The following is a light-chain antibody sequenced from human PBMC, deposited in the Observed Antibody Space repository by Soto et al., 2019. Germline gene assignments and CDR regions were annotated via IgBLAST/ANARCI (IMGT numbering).Light chain of an antibody. V-gene: IGLV2-14*01. CDR2: QVT. J-gene: IGLJ1*01. Sequence: QSALTQPASVSGSLGQSITISCTGTTRDIAGYNYISWYQQLPGKAPKLMIYQVTIRPSGISNRFSGSKSGDTASLTISGLQAEDEADYYCTSFSSSTSLYVFVTGTKVTVL. CDR1: TRDIAGYNY. CDR3: TSFSSSTSLYV.